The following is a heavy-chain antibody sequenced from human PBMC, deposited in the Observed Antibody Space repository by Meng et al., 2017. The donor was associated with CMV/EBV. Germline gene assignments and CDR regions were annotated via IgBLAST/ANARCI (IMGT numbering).Heavy chain of an antibody. V-gene: IGHV4-34*01. J-gene: IGHJ6*02. CDR2: INHSGST. CDR1: GGSFSGYY. CDR3: ARDRWVSSWGYYYGMDV. D-gene: IGHD6-13*01. Sequence: SETLSLTCAVYGGSFSGYYWSWIRQPPGKGLEWIGEINHSGSTNYNPSLKSRVTISVGTSKNQFSLKLSSVTAADTAVYYRARDRWVSSWGYYYGMDVWGQGTTVTVSS.